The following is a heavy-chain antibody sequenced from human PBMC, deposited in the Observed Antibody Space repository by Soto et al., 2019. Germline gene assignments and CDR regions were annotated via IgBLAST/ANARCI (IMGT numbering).Heavy chain of an antibody. Sequence: GGSLRLSCAASGFTFSSYARSWVRQAPGKGLEWVSAISGSGGSTYYADSVKGRFTISRDNSKNTLYLQMNSLRAEDTAVYYCAKDRPGYCTNGVCFVFDYWGQGTLVTVSS. J-gene: IGHJ4*02. CDR3: AKDRPGYCTNGVCFVFDY. CDR1: GFTFSSYA. V-gene: IGHV3-23*01. CDR2: ISGSGGST. D-gene: IGHD2-8*01.